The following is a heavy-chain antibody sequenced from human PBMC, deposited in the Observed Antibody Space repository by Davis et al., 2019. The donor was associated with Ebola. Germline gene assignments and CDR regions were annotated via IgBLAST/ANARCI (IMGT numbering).Heavy chain of an antibody. CDR1: GFTFGNYA. Sequence: GESLKIPCAASGFTFGNYAMSWVRQAPGRGLEWVPAISGSGYSTYYADSVKGRFTISRDNSKNTLYLQMNSLRAEDTAIYYCAKGNQAGYPTTFDYWGQGTLVTVSS. CDR3: AKGNQAGYPTTFDY. J-gene: IGHJ4*02. CDR2: ISGSGYST. D-gene: IGHD3-9*01. V-gene: IGHV3-23*01.